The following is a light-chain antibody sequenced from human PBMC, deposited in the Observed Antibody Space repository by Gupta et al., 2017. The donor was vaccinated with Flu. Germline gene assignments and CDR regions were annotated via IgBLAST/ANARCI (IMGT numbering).Light chain of an antibody. CDR3: QQYYTYPPT. V-gene: IGKV4-1*01. J-gene: IGKJ2*01. CDR1: NSSLDSPGNTSY. Sequence: VGTATLDGKFSNSSLDSPGNTSYLAWYQQKPGQTPNLLIYSASTRESGVPDRFSGSGSGTEYTLTIRSLQPEDIAVYYCQQYYTYPPTLGQGTKLEIK. CDR2: SAS.